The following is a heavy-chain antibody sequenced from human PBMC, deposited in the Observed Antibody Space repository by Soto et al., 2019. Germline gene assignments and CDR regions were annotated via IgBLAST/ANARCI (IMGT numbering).Heavy chain of an antibody. J-gene: IGHJ4*02. D-gene: IGHD3-10*01. CDR2: INGDGRIT. CDR1: GFTFGSYW. CDR3: SRETLWFGESPKS. V-gene: IGHV3-74*01. Sequence: EVHLVESGGGSVQPGGSLRISCGASGFTFGSYWMDWVRQVPGNGLVWVSRINGDGRITTYADSVKGRFTISRDNAGSTLYLQMNSLRVDDTAVYYCSRETLWFGESPKSGGQGTLVTVSS.